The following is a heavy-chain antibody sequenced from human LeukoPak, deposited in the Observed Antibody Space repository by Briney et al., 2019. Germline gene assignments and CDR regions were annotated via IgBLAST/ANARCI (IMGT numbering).Heavy chain of an antibody. CDR3: AKDYCGGDCSILQSYYYYGMDV. D-gene: IGHD2-21*02. J-gene: IGHJ6*02. V-gene: IGHV3-23*01. CDR1: GFTFSSYA. CDR2: ISGSGGST. Sequence: QSGGSLRLSCAASGFTFSSYAMSWVRQAPGKGLEWVSAISGSGGSTYYADSVKGRFTISRDNSKNTLYLQMNSLRAEDTAVYYCAKDYCGGDCSILQSYYYYGMDVWGQGTTVTVSS.